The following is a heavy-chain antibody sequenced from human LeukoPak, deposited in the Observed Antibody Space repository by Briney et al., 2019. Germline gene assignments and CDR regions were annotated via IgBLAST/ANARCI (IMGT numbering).Heavy chain of an antibody. J-gene: IGHJ5*02. Sequence: SETLSLTCTVSGGSISSYYWSWIRQPPGKGLEWIGYICYSGSTNYSPSPKSRVTISVDTSKNQFSLKLSSVTAADTAVYYCARGLITMVRGALFDPWGQGTLVTVSS. CDR3: ARGLITMVRGALFDP. CDR2: ICYSGST. D-gene: IGHD3-10*01. V-gene: IGHV4-59*01. CDR1: GGSISSYY.